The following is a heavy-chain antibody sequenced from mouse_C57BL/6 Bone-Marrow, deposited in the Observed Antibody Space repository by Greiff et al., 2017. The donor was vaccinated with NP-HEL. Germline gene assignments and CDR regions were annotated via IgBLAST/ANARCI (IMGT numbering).Heavy chain of an antibody. CDR3: VRQGGNPYYFDY. Sequence: EVQLQESGGGLVQPKGSLKLSCAASGFSFNTYAMNWVRQAPGKGLEWVARIRSKSNNYATYYADSGKDRLTISRADSESMLHLQMNTMKTEDTAMYYCVRQGGNPYYFDYWGQGTTLTVSA. CDR2: IRSKSNNYAT. V-gene: IGHV10-1*01. J-gene: IGHJ2*01. CDR1: GFSFNTYA. D-gene: IGHD2-1*01.